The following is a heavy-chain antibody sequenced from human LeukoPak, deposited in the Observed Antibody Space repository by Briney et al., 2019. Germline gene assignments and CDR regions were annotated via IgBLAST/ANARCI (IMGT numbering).Heavy chain of an antibody. D-gene: IGHD1-14*01. CDR1: GDSITSYY. V-gene: IGHV4-59*01. J-gene: IGHJ4*02. CDR2: IYYSGST. Sequence: KPSETLSLTCTVPGDSITSYYWSWIRQPPGKGLEWIGYIYYSGSTNHSPSLKSRVTISIDTSKNQFSLKLSSVTAADTAVYYCARGGGNPGYWGQGTLVTVSS. CDR3: ARGGGNPGY.